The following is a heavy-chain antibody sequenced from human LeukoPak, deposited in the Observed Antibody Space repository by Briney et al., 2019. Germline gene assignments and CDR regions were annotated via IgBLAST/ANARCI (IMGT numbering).Heavy chain of an antibody. D-gene: IGHD5-12*01. J-gene: IGHJ4*02. CDR2: IYYSGTA. CDR1: GGSISSSSYY. V-gene: IGHV4-39*02. Sequence: SETLSLTCSVFGGSISSSSYYWGWIRQPPGKGLEWIGSIYYSGTAFYNPSLKSRVTISVDTSKNHFSLKLSSVTAADTAVYYCARLSPVYVDITKATDDYWGQGTLVTVSS. CDR3: ARLSPVYVDITKATDDY.